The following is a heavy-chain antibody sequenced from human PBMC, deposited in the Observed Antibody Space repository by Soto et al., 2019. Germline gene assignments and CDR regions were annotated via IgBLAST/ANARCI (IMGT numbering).Heavy chain of an antibody. D-gene: IGHD6-13*01. J-gene: IGHJ4*02. CDR3: ARDNSSSWYGLDY. CDR1: GFTFSSYG. Sequence: QVQLVESGGGVVQPGRSLRLSCAASGFTFSSYGMHWVRQAPGKGLEWVAVIWYDGRNKYYADSVKGRFTISRDNSKNTLYLQMNSLRAEDTAVYYCARDNSSSWYGLDYWGQGTLVTVSS. V-gene: IGHV3-33*01. CDR2: IWYDGRNK.